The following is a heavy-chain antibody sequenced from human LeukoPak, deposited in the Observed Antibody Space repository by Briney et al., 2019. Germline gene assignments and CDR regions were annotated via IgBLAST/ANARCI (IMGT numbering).Heavy chain of an antibody. CDR3: ARGAFDI. CDR1: GFTFSGFA. CDR2: TSPDGNDK. D-gene: IGHD3-10*01. V-gene: IGHV3-30*07. Sequence: PGKSLRLSCAASGFTFSGFAIHWVRQAPGKGLEWVASTSPDGNDKYYADSVKGRFTISRDNSKNTVYLQMNSLRAEDTAVYYCARGAFDIWGQGTMVTVSS. J-gene: IGHJ3*02.